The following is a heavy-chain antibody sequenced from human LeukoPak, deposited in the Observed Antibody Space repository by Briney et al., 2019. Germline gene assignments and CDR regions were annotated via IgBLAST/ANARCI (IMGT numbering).Heavy chain of an antibody. CDR1: GFTFSSYW. Sequence: GGSLRLSCAASGFTFSSYWMSWVRQTSGKGLEWVAHIKQDGSEKYFVDSVKGRFTISRDNAKTSLYLQTNSLRAEDTAVYYCARMYRGAFDIWGQGTMVTVSS. CDR2: IKQDGSEK. J-gene: IGHJ3*02. V-gene: IGHV3-7*01. D-gene: IGHD1-14*01. CDR3: ARMYRGAFDI.